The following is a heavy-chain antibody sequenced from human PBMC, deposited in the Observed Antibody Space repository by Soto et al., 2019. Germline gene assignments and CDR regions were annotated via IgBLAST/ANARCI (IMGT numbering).Heavy chain of an antibody. CDR1: GYTFTSYY. J-gene: IGHJ6*02. Sequence: VASVKVSCKASGYTFTSYYMHWVRQAPGQGLEWMGIINPSGGSTSYAQKLQGRVTMTRDTSTSTVYIELSSLRSEDTAVYYCAREGEGILRFLEWSRPAHGMDVWGQGTTVTVSS. V-gene: IGHV1-46*01. CDR3: AREGEGILRFLEWSRPAHGMDV. CDR2: INPSGGST. D-gene: IGHD3-3*01.